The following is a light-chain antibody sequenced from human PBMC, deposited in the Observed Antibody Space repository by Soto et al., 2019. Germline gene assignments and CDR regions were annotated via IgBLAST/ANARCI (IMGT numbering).Light chain of an antibody. CDR1: QNLLYSSNNKNY. CDR3: QQYFSTPRT. CDR2: WAS. V-gene: IGKV4-1*01. J-gene: IGKJ1*01. Sequence: DIVMTQSPDSLAVSLGERATINCKSSQNLLYSSNNKNYMAWYQQKPGQPPKLLIYWASARDSGVPDRFSGSGSETDFTLTISSLQAEDVAVYYCQQYFSTPRTFGQGTKVEIK.